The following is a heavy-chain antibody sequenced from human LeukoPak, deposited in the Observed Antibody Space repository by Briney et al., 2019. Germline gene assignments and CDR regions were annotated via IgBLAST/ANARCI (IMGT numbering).Heavy chain of an antibody. J-gene: IGHJ3*02. CDR1: GGSFSGYY. CDR3: GRKRVVNHSGAFDI. CDR2: INHSGST. Sequence: SETLSLTCAVYGGSFSGYYWSWIRQPPGKGLEWIGEINHSGSTNYNPSLKSRVTISVDTSKNQFSLKLSSVTAADTAVYYCGRKRVVNHSGAFDIWGQGTMVTVSS. D-gene: IGHD3-22*01. V-gene: IGHV4-34*01.